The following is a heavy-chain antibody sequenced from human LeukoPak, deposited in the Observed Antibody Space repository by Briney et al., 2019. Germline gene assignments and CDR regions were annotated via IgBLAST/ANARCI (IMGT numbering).Heavy chain of an antibody. Sequence: GGSLRLSCATSGFIFSNYWMSWVRQAPGKGLEWVANIKQDGSETYYVDSVKGRFTISRDDAKNSLYLQMNSLRAEDTAVYYCAKSSDGSTSFDQWGQGTLVTVSS. D-gene: IGHD2-2*01. J-gene: IGHJ4*02. V-gene: IGHV3-7*01. CDR2: IKQDGSET. CDR1: GFIFSNYW. CDR3: AKSSDGSTSFDQ.